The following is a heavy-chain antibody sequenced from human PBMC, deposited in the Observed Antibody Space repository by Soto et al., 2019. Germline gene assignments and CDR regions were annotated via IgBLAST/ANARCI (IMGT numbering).Heavy chain of an antibody. CDR1: GFTFSSYS. Sequence: EVQLVESGGGLVKPGGSLRLSCAASGFTFSSYSMNWVRQAPGKGLEWVSSISSSSGYIYYADSVRGRFTISRDNAQNSLFLNMNSLRAEDTAVYYCASLYYYDSSGYFGGHYYYGMDVWGQGTTVPVSS. V-gene: IGHV3-21*01. D-gene: IGHD3-22*01. CDR3: ASLYYYDSSGYFGGHYYYGMDV. J-gene: IGHJ6*02. CDR2: ISSSSGYI.